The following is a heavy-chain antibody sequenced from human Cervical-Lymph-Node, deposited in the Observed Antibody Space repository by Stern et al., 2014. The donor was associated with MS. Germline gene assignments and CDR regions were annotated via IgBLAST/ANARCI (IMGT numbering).Heavy chain of an antibody. CDR2: MNPDSGDT. J-gene: IGHJ1*01. CDR3: MKAWGH. D-gene: IGHD7-27*01. Sequence: QVKLMQSGAEVRKPGASVRLSCKASGYIFNSDEINWVRQASGQGLEWMGWMNPDSGDTGFEQKFRGRVTMTRDVSTSTVYMELSSLTSEDTAVYYCMKAWGHWGQGTQVTVSS. V-gene: IGHV1-8*01. CDR1: GYIFNSDE.